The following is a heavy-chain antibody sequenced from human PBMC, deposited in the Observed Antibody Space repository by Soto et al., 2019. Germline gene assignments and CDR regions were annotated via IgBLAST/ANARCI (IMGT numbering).Heavy chain of an antibody. J-gene: IGHJ4*02. CDR3: ARIEGYDNSGYYPDY. CDR1: GFSLTNPRLG. Sequence: ESGPTLVNPTQTLTLTCTVSGFSLTNPRLGVSWIRQPPGEALEWLAHIFSTDEKSFNTSLKSRLAISKDTSGGQVVLTMTNMDPVDTATYYCARIEGYDNSGYYPDYWGPGILVTVSS. D-gene: IGHD3-22*01. V-gene: IGHV2-26*01. CDR2: IFSTDEK.